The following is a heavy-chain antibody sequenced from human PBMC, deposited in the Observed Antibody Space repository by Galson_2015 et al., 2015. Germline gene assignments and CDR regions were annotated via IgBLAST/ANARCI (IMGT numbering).Heavy chain of an antibody. D-gene: IGHD3-3*01. V-gene: IGHV1-18*01. Sequence: SVKVSCKASGYTFTSYGISWVRQAPGQGLEWMGWISAYNGNTNYAQKLQGRVTMTTDTPTSTAYTELRSLRSDDTAVYYCARVPYYDFWSGGFDPWGQGTLVTVSS. CDR3: ARVPYYDFWSGGFDP. CDR1: GYTFTSYG. CDR2: ISAYNGNT. J-gene: IGHJ5*02.